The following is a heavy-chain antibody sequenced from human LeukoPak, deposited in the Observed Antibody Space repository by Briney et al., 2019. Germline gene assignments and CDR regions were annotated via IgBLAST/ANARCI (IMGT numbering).Heavy chain of an antibody. V-gene: IGHV3-53*01. J-gene: IGHJ3*02. D-gene: IGHD5-12*01. Sequence: GGSLRLSCAASGFTVSSNYMSWVRQAPGKGLEWVSVIYSGGSTYYADSVKGRFTISRDNSKNTLYLQMNSLRAEDTAVYYCARERGYSGYGLVDAFDIWGQGTMVTVSS. CDR3: ARERGYSGYGLVDAFDI. CDR1: GFTVSSNY. CDR2: IYSGGST.